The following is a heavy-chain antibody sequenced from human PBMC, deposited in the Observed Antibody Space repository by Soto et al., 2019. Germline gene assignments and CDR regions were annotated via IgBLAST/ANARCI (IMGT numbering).Heavy chain of an antibody. CDR3: AREVGCSGGSCYRLLNGMDV. V-gene: IGHV1-69*13. J-gene: IGHJ6*02. CDR1: GGTFSSYA. Sequence: GASVKVSCKASGGTFSSYAISWVRQAPGQGLEWMGGIIPIFGTANYAQKFQGRVTITADESTSTAYMELSRLRSEDTAVYYCAREVGCSGGSCYRLLNGMDVWGQGTTVTVSS. CDR2: IIPIFGTA. D-gene: IGHD2-15*01.